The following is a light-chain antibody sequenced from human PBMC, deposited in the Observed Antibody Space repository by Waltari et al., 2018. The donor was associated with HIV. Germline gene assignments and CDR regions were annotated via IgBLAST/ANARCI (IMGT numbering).Light chain of an antibody. Sequence: AIQLTQSPSSLSASVGDRVTITCRVSQDISGALAWYQQKQGKPPKLLIHDASILETGVPSKFSGSGAGADFTLTISSLQPEDFATYYCQQFNSYPLTFGAGTTVEIK. J-gene: IGKJ4*01. CDR3: QQFNSYPLT. V-gene: IGKV1-13*02. CDR2: DAS. CDR1: QDISGA.